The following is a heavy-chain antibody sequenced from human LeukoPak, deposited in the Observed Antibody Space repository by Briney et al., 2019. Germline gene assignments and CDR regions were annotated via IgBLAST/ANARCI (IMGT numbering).Heavy chain of an antibody. J-gene: IGHJ4*02. CDR3: AKDHGSGTYYNLPDY. CDR2: IYSGGST. V-gene: IGHV3-53*01. CDR1: GFTVNNNY. D-gene: IGHD3-10*01. Sequence: GGSLRLSCAASGFTVNNNYMSWVRQAPGKGLECVSVIYSGGSTKYADSVKGRFTISRDNSKNTLFLQMNSLRAEDTAVYYCAKDHGSGTYYNLPDYWGQGTLVTVSS.